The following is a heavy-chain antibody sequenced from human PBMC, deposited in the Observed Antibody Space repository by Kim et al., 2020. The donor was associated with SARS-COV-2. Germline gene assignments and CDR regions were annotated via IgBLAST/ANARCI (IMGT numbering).Heavy chain of an antibody. Sequence: GGSLRLSCAASGFTFSNYGMHWVRQAPGKGLECVAGISYDGRNEYYAVSVKGRFTISRDNSKNTLYLQMNSLRAEDTAAYFCARVLGGIDNWGQGTLVTVSS. CDR3: ARVLGGIDN. D-gene: IGHD1-26*01. CDR1: GFTFSNYG. CDR2: ISYDGRNE. V-gene: IGHV3-33*01. J-gene: IGHJ4*02.